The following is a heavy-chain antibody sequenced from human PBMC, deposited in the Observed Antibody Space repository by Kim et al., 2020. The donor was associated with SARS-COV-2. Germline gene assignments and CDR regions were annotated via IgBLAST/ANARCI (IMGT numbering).Heavy chain of an antibody. CDR3: ARDRIQLWPPNEHFDY. CDR1: GYTFTSYA. J-gene: IGHJ4*02. V-gene: IGHV1-3*01. CDR2: INAGNGNT. D-gene: IGHD5-18*01. Sequence: ASVKVSCKASGYTFTSYAMHWVRQAPGQRLEWMGWINAGNGNTKYSQKFQGRVTITRDTSASTAYMELSSLRSEDTAVYYCARDRIQLWPPNEHFDYWGQGTLVTVSS.